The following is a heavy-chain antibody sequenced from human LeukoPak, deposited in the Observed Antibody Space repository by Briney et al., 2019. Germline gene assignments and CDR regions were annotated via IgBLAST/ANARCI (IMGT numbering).Heavy chain of an antibody. D-gene: IGHD3-22*01. V-gene: IGHV4-59*01. CDR1: GFTFSVYY. CDR3: AKASGALYDSSGYFPTN. J-gene: IGHJ4*02. CDR2: IYYSGST. Sequence: GPLRLSCAVSGFTFSVYYMSWIRHPPGEGLEWIGYIYYSGSTNYNPSLKSRVTISVDTSKNQFSLKLSSVTAADTAVYYCAKASGALYDSSGYFPTNWGQGTLVTVSS.